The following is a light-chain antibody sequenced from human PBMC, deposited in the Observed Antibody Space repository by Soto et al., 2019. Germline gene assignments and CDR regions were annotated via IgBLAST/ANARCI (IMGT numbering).Light chain of an antibody. J-gene: IGKJ1*01. CDR2: GES. CDR1: QSVSSY. Sequence: EIVLTQSPATLSLSPGERATLSCRASQSVSSYLAWYQQKPGQAPRLIIYGESSRATGIPDRFSGSGSGTDLTLTISRLEPEDFAVYYCQQYGSSPRTCGQGTKVDIK. V-gene: IGKV3-20*01. CDR3: QQYGSSPRT.